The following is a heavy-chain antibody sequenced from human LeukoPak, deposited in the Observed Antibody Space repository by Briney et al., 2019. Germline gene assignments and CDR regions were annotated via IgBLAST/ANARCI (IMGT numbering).Heavy chain of an antibody. J-gene: IGHJ5*02. CDR2: ISSSGSTI. CDR3: ARGGSWFGELLLGFDP. V-gene: IGHV3-48*03. Sequence: GGSLRLSCAASGFTFSSYEMNWVRQAPGKGLEGVSYISSSGSTIYYADSVKGRFTISRDNAKNSLYLQMNSLRAEDTAVYYCARGGSWFGELLLGFDPWGQGTLVTVSS. D-gene: IGHD3-10*01. CDR1: GFTFSSYE.